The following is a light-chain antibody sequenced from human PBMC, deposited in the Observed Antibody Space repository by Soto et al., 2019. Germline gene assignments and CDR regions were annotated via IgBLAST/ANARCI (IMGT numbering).Light chain of an antibody. CDR1: SSDVSGYNY. J-gene: IGLJ1*01. V-gene: IGLV2-14*01. CDR3: SSYTSSSTPYV. Sequence: QSVLTQPASVSGSPGQSITISCTGTSSDVSGYNYVSWYQQHPGKAPKLMIYDVSNRPSGVSNRFSGSKSGNTASLTISGLQAEDEADYYCSSYTSSSTPYVFGTGTKVTV. CDR2: DVS.